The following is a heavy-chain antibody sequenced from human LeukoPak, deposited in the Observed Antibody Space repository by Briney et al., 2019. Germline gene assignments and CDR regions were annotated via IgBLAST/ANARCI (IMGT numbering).Heavy chain of an antibody. CDR1: GFTVSSNY. D-gene: IGHD3/OR15-3a*01. J-gene: IGHJ4*02. V-gene: IGHV3-53*01. CDR3: ARADGTGGPYDY. CDR2: IYSGGST. Sequence: HPGGSLRLSCAVSGFTVSSNYMSWVHQAPGKELEWVSVIYSGGSTHYADSVKGRFTISRDNSENTLFLQMNSLRAEDTAVYYCARADGTGGPYDYWGQGTLVTVSS.